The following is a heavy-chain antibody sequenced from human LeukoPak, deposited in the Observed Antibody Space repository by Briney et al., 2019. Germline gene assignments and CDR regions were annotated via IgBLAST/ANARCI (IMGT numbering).Heavy chain of an antibody. CDR3: ARDLGTYCGGDCYAYWYFDL. CDR1: GGSISSYY. V-gene: IGHV4-59*01. J-gene: IGHJ2*01. CDR2: IYYSGST. Sequence: SETLSLTCTVSGGSISSYYRSWIRQPPGKGLEWIGYIYYSGSTNYNPSPKSRVTISVDTSKNQFSLKLSSVTAADTAVYYCARDLGTYCGGDCYAYWYFDLWGRGTLVTVSS. D-gene: IGHD2-21*02.